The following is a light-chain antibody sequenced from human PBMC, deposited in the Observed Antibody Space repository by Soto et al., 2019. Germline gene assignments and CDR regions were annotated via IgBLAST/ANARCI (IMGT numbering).Light chain of an antibody. CDR3: LHDYSYPRT. J-gene: IGKJ1*01. Sequence: AIQMTQSPSSLSASVGDRVIITCRASQAIRNDLGWYQQKPGKAPKLLIYTASTLQSGVPSRFSGSGSGADFTLTIRSLQPEDSATYYCLHDYSYPRTFGQRTKGEIK. CDR2: TAS. CDR1: QAIRND. V-gene: IGKV1-6*01.